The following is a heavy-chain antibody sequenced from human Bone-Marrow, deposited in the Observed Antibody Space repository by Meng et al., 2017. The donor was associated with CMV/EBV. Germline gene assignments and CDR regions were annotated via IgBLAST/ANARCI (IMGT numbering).Heavy chain of an antibody. CDR3: ARVYHDFWSAYRFFDY. CDR1: GGSISSSSSY. V-gene: IGHV4-39*07. J-gene: IGHJ4*02. Sequence: GSLRLSCAVSGGSISSSSSYWGWIRQPPGKGLHWIGSIFYTGSTYHNPSLKSRVTISVDTSKNQFSLKLNSVTAADTAVYFCARVYHDFWSAYRFFDYWGQGTLVTVSS. CDR2: IFYTGST. D-gene: IGHD3-3*01.